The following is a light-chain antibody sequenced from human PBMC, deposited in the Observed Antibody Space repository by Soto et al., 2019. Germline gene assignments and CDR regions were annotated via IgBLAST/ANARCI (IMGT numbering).Light chain of an antibody. Sequence: IQMTQSPATLSAAVGDRVTITCRASQTVSSWLAWYQQKPGKAPKLLIYRASTLKSGVPSRFSGSGSGTEFTLTISSLQPDDFATYYCQQYNSNSEAFGHGTKV. CDR1: QTVSSW. CDR2: RAS. CDR3: QQYNSNSEA. J-gene: IGKJ1*01. V-gene: IGKV1-5*03.